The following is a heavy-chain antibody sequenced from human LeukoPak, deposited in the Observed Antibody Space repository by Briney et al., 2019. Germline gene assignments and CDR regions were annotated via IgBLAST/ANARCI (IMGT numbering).Heavy chain of an antibody. CDR3: ARDPPCSGTSCWVY. D-gene: IGHD2-2*01. J-gene: IGHJ4*02. CDR2: MNHHGREK. Sequence: GGSLRLSCAASGFTFSTYWMTWVRQAPGKGLEWVASMNHHGREKYYVDSVKGRFTISRDNANNSLYLQMNSLGAEDTAVYYCARDPPCSGTSCWVYWGQGALVTVSS. CDR1: GFTFSTYW. V-gene: IGHV3-7*01.